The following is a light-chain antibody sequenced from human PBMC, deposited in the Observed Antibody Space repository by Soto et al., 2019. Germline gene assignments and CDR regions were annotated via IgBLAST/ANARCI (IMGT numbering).Light chain of an antibody. J-gene: IGKJ5*01. CDR1: QSISSY. CDR3: QQSYSTLIT. Sequence: EIQMTQSPSSLSASVGDRVTITCRASQSISSYLNWYQQKPGKAPNLLIYAASSLQSGVPSRFSGSGSGTDFTLTISSLQPEDFATYYCQQSYSTLITFGQGTRLEIK. CDR2: AAS. V-gene: IGKV1-39*01.